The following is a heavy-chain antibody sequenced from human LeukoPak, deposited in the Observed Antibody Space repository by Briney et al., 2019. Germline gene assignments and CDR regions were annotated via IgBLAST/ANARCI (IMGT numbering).Heavy chain of an antibody. CDR2: IYYSGRT. V-gene: IGHV4-39*07. D-gene: IGHD6-19*01. CDR3: ARIFYSSNIDY. J-gene: IGHJ4*02. CDR1: GGSISSSSYY. Sequence: PSETLSLTCTVSGGSISSSSYYWGWIRQRPEKGLECIGSIYYSGRTYYNPSLKSRVTISVDTSKNHFSLKLSSVTAADTAVYYCARIFYSSNIDYWGQGTLVTVSS.